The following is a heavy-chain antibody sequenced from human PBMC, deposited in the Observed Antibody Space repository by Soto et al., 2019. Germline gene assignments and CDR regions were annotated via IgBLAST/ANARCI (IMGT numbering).Heavy chain of an antibody. CDR1: GCIFSSYS. D-gene: IGHD3-10*01. CDR3: SRGLLWFGENLYGMDV. Sequence: EVQLVESGGGLVKPGRSLRLSCGASGCIFSSYSFNWVRQAPGKGLEWVSSITGSSNFIYYADSVKGRFTISRDNAKNSLYLQINSLRAEDTAVYYCSRGLLWFGENLYGMDVWGQGTTVTVSS. J-gene: IGHJ6*02. V-gene: IGHV3-21*01. CDR2: ITGSSNFI.